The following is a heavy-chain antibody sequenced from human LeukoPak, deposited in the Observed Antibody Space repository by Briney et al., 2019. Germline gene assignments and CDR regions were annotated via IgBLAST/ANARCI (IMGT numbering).Heavy chain of an antibody. CDR1: GGSISSYY. J-gene: IGHJ4*02. CDR3: ATYSGSYEMGSYYFDY. CDR2: IYYSGST. V-gene: IGHV4-59*01. D-gene: IGHD1-26*01. Sequence: SETLSLTGTVSGGSISSYYWSWIRQPPGKGLEWIGYIYYSGSTNYNPSLKSRVTISVDTSKNQFSLKLSSVTAADTAVYYCATYSGSYEMGSYYFDYWGQGTLVTVSS.